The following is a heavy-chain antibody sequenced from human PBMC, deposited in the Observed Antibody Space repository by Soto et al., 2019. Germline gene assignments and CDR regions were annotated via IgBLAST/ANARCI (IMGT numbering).Heavy chain of an antibody. CDR1: GYTFTSYG. J-gene: IGHJ6*02. V-gene: IGHV1-18*01. CDR2: ISAYNGNT. Sequence: ASVKVSCKASGYTFTSYGISWVRQAPGQGLEWMGWISAYNGNTNYAQKLQGRVTMTTDTSTSAAYMELRSLRSDDTAVYYCARVFPFHYYGSGSYEYYGMDVWGQGTTVTVSS. CDR3: ARVFPFHYYGSGSYEYYGMDV. D-gene: IGHD3-10*01.